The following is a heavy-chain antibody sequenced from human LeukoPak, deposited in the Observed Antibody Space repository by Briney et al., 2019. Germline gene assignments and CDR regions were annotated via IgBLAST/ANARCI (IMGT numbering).Heavy chain of an antibody. V-gene: IGHV1-2*06. CDR1: GYTFTGYY. CDR3: ASWVAAAGTVGYFQH. D-gene: IGHD6-13*01. CDR2: INPNSGGT. J-gene: IGHJ1*01. Sequence: ASVKVSCKASGYTFTGYYMHWVRQAPGQGLEWMGRINPNSGGTNYAQKFQGRVTMTRDTSISTAYMELSRLRSDDTAVHYCASWVAAAGTVGYFQHWGQGTLVTVSS.